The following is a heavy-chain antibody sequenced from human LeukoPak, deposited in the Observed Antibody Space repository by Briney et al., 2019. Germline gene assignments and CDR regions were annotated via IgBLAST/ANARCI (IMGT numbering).Heavy chain of an antibody. Sequence: ASVEVSCKASGYTFTSYGISWVRQAPGQGLEWMGWISAYNGNTNYAQKLQGRVTMTTDTSTSTAYMELRSLRSDDTAVYYCARGAGDYGDYVFDYWGQGTLVTVSS. CDR2: ISAYNGNT. D-gene: IGHD4-17*01. V-gene: IGHV1-18*01. J-gene: IGHJ4*02. CDR3: ARGAGDYGDYVFDY. CDR1: GYTFTSYG.